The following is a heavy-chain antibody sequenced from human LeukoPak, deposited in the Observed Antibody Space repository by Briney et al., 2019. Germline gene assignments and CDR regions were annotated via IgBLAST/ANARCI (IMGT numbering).Heavy chain of an antibody. Sequence: SVKVSCKASGGSFSSYAISWVRQGPGQGLEWMGRIIPFFGTSNYAQKFQGRVTITTDESTTTVFMELSGLRFDDTAIYYCVRDSVTSANYWGQGTQVAVSS. CDR1: GGSFSSYA. D-gene: IGHD4-17*01. V-gene: IGHV1-69*05. J-gene: IGHJ4*02. CDR2: IIPFFGTS. CDR3: VRDSVTSANY.